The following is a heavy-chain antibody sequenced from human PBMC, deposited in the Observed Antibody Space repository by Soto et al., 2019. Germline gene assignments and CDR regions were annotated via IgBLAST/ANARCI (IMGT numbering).Heavy chain of an antibody. J-gene: IGHJ6*02. Sequence: VASVKVSCKASGGTLSSYAISWVGQAPGQGLEWMGGIIPIFGTANYAQKFQGRVTITADESTSTAYMELSSLRSEDTAVYYCARGNILVPDADGGYDGMDVWGQGTRVTFSS. CDR3: ARGNILVPDADGGYDGMDV. D-gene: IGHD2-2*01. CDR2: IIPIFGTA. V-gene: IGHV1-69*13. CDR1: GGTLSSYA.